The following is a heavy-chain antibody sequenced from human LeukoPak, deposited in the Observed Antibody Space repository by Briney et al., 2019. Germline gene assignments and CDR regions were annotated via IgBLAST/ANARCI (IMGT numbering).Heavy chain of an antibody. CDR1: GVLFSNYW. CDR2: INRDGSST. D-gene: IGHD5-18*01. J-gene: IGHJ4*02. Sequence: QPGGSLRLSCAASGVLFSNYWMHWVRQAPGKGLVWVSRINRDGSSTSYADSVKGRFTISRDNAKNTLYLQMNSLRAEDTAVYYCARGGGYSYGSFDYWGQGTLVTVSS. CDR3: ARGGGYSYGSFDY. V-gene: IGHV3-74*01.